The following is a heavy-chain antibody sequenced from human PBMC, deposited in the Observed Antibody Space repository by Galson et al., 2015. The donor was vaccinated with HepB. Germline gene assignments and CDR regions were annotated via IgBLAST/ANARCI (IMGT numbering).Heavy chain of an antibody. V-gene: IGHV1-3*01. CDR2: INAGNGNT. CDR3: ARAGGYCSGGSCYSADWFDP. D-gene: IGHD2-15*01. J-gene: IGHJ5*02. Sequence: SVKVSCKASGYTFTNYAMHWVRQVPGQRLEWMGWINAGNGNTKYSQNFQGRVTITRDTSTSTVYMELSSLRSEDTAVYYCARAGGYCSGGSCYSADWFDPWGQGTLVTVSS. CDR1: GYTFTNYA.